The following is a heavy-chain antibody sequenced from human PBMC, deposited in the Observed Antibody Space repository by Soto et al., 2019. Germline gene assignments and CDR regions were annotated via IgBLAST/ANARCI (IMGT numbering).Heavy chain of an antibody. D-gene: IGHD6-13*01. J-gene: IGHJ4*02. Sequence: GGSLRLSCAASGFTFSSYGMHWVRQAPGKGLEWVAVISYDGSNKYYADSVKGRFTISRENSKNTLYLQMNSLRAEDTAEYYCAKDKGPGIAAAGTPTTLDYWGQGTLVTVSS. CDR1: GFTFSSYG. V-gene: IGHV3-30*18. CDR2: ISYDGSNK. CDR3: AKDKGPGIAAAGTPTTLDY.